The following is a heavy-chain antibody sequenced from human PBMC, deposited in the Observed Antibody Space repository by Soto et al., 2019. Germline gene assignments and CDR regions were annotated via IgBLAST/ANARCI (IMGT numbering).Heavy chain of an antibody. CDR1: GFTFSTYG. CDR3: ARESQHLYYGDYVSY. CDR2: IKQDGSEK. J-gene: IGHJ4*02. D-gene: IGHD4-17*01. V-gene: IGHV3-7*01. Sequence: GGSLRLSCVASGFTFSTYGLHWVRQAPGKGLEWVANIKQDGSEKYYVDSVKGRFTISRDNAKNSLYLQMNSLRAEDTAVYYCARESQHLYYGDYVSYWGQGTLVTVSS.